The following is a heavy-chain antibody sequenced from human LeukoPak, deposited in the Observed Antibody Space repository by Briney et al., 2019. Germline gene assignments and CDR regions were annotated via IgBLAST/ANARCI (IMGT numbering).Heavy chain of an antibody. V-gene: IGHV4-59*01. Sequence: ETLSLTCTVSDGSISSYYWSWIRQPPGKGLEWIGYIYYSGSTNYNPSLKSRVTISVDTSKNQFSLKLSSVTAADTAVYYCAGQTDSSGYALFDYWGQGTLVTVSS. CDR2: IYYSGST. CDR3: AGQTDSSGYALFDY. CDR1: DGSISSYY. D-gene: IGHD3-22*01. J-gene: IGHJ4*02.